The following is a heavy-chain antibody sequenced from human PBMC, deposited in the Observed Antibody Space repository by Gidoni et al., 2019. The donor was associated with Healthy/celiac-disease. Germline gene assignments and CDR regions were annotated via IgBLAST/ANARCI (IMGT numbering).Heavy chain of an antibody. J-gene: IGHJ6*02. CDR1: GFTFSSYG. V-gene: IGHV3-33*01. Sequence: QVQLVESGVGVVQPGRSLRLSCAASGFTFSSYGMHWVRQAPGKGLEWGAGIWYDGSNKYYADSVKGRFTISRDNSKNTLYLQMNSLRAEDTAVYYCARDGSGSFYGMDVWGQGTTITVSS. CDR2: IWYDGSNK. D-gene: IGHD3-10*01. CDR3: ARDGSGSFYGMDV.